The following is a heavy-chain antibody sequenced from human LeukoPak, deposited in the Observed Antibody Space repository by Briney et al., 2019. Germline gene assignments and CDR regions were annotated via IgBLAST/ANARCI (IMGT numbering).Heavy chain of an antibody. V-gene: IGHV4-34*01. Sequence: KPSETLSLTCAVYGGSFSGYYWSWIRQPPGKGLEWIGEINHSGSTNYNPSLKSRVTISVDTSKNQFSLKLSSVTAADTAVYYCARHVPSGGGIDYWGQGTLVTVSS. J-gene: IGHJ4*02. CDR2: INHSGST. CDR3: ARHVPSGGGIDY. D-gene: IGHD3-16*01. CDR1: GGSFSGYY.